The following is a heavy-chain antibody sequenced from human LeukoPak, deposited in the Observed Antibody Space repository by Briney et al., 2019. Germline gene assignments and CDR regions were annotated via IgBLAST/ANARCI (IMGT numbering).Heavy chain of an antibody. CDR1: GGSFSGYY. D-gene: IGHD4-17*01. CDR2: INHSGST. CDR3: ASGSYYGDWYYFDY. V-gene: IGHV4-34*01. J-gene: IGHJ4*02. Sequence: SETLSLTCAVYGGSFSGYYWSWIRQPPGKGLEWIGEINHSGSTNYNPSLKSRVTISVDTSKNQFSLKLSSVTAADTAVYYCASGSYYGDWYYFDYWGQRTLVTVSS.